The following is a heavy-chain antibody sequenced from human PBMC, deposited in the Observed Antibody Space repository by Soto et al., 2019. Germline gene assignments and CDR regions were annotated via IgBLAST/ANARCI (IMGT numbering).Heavy chain of an antibody. Sequence: VQLLESGGGLVQPGGSLRLSCAASGFTFTSYAMSWVRQAPGKGLEWVAIISGSGGRTYYADSVKGRFTISRDNSKNTQYLQMNSLRAEDTAVYYCAEVSSGRVFYFGLDVWGQGTPVTVSS. CDR2: ISGSGGRT. CDR3: AEVSSGRVFYFGLDV. CDR1: GFTFTSYA. V-gene: IGHV3-23*01. J-gene: IGHJ6*02. D-gene: IGHD6-25*01.